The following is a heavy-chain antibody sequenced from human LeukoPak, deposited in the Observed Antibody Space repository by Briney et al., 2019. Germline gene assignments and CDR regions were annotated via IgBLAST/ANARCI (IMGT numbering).Heavy chain of an antibody. Sequence: SETLSLTCAVYGGSFSGHSWSWIRQAPGKGLEWIGEISHTGGIDYNPSLKSRVTISADTSKNQFSLRLTSVTAADTAVYYCARHVHVSMIVVILSDYFDYWGRGTLVSVSS. CDR3: ARHVHVSMIVVILSDYFDY. D-gene: IGHD3-22*01. CDR1: GGSFSGHS. V-gene: IGHV4-34*01. J-gene: IGHJ4*02. CDR2: ISHTGGI.